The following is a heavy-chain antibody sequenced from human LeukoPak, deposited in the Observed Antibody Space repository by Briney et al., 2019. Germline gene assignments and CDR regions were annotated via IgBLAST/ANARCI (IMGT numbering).Heavy chain of an antibody. CDR1: GGSISSGGYS. CDR3: ATSEATAGSYFDL. V-gene: IGHV4-30-2*01. CDR2: IYHSGST. D-gene: IGHD2-2*01. Sequence: SQTLSLTCAVSGGSISSGGYSWSWIRQPPGKGLEWIGYIYHSGSTYYNPSLKFRVTISVDRSKNQFSLKLSSVTAADTAVYYCATSEATAGSYFDLWGRGTLVTVSS. J-gene: IGHJ2*01.